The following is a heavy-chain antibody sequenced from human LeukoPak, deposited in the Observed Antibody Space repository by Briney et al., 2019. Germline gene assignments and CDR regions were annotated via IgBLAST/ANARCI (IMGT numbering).Heavy chain of an antibody. Sequence: PGGSLRLPCAASGFTFSSYAMSWVRRAPGKGLEWVSAISGSGGSTYYADSVKGRFTISRDNSKNTLYLQMNSLRAEDTAVYYCAKDGQQLADFDYWGQGTLVTVSS. V-gene: IGHV3-23*01. D-gene: IGHD6-13*01. J-gene: IGHJ4*02. CDR3: AKDGQQLADFDY. CDR1: GFTFSSYA. CDR2: ISGSGGST.